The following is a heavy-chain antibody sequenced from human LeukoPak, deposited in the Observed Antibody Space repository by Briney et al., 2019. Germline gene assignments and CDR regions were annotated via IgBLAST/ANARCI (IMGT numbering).Heavy chain of an antibody. V-gene: IGHV3-7*01. D-gene: IGHD6-13*01. CDR3: ARGRGIAL. Sequence: PGGSLRLSCAASGFTFANYWMNWVRQAPGKGLEWVANIVDDGNKKNNVDFVKGRFTISRDNVKISLYLQMNSLRVEDTAVYYCARGRGIALWGQGTLVTVSS. CDR2: IVDDGNKK. CDR1: GFTFANYW. J-gene: IGHJ4*02.